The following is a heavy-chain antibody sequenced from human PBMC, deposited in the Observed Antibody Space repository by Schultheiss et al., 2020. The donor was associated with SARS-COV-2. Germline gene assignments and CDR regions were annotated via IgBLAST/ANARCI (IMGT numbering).Heavy chain of an antibody. Sequence: GGSLRLSCAASGFTVSSYAMHWVRQAPGKGLEWVAVISYDGSNKYYADSVKGRFTISRDNSKNTLYLQMNSLRAEDTAVYYCARGESPVIFDYWGQGTLVTVSS. J-gene: IGHJ4*02. CDR3: ARGESPVIFDY. D-gene: IGHD3-10*01. CDR1: GFTVSSYA. V-gene: IGHV3-30*07. CDR2: ISYDGSNK.